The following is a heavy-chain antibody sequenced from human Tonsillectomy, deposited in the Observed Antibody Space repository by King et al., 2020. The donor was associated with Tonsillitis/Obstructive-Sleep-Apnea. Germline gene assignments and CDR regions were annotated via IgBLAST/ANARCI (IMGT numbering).Heavy chain of an antibody. Sequence: VQLVESGGGLVKPGGSLRLSCAASGFTFSNAWMSWVRQAPGKGLEWVGRIKSKTDGGTTDYAAPVKGRFTISRDDSKNTLYLHMNSLKTGDTAVYYCTTGYCTNGVCYSPDYWGQGTLVTVSS. CDR3: TTGYCTNGVCYSPDY. D-gene: IGHD2-8*01. J-gene: IGHJ4*02. CDR2: IKSKTDGGTT. CDR1: GFTFSNAW. V-gene: IGHV3-15*01.